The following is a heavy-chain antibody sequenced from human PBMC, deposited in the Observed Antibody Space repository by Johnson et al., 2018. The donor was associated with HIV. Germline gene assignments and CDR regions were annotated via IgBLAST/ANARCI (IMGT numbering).Heavy chain of an antibody. CDR2: ISYDGTNK. CDR3: ARSPEIGDRLWRAFDV. J-gene: IGHJ3*01. V-gene: IGHV3-30-3*01. CDR1: GFTFSSYA. Sequence: QMLLVESGGGVVQTGRSLRLSCAASGFTFSSYAMHWVRQAPGKGLEWVAIISYDGTNKYYADSVKGRFTISRDNSKNTLYLQMNSLRAEDTAVYYCARSPEIGDRLWRAFDVWGQGTMVTVSS. D-gene: IGHD4-17*01.